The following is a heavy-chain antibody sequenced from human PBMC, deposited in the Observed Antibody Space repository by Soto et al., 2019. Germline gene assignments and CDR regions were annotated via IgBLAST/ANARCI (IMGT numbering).Heavy chain of an antibody. CDR2: IYNGWNT. J-gene: IGHJ3*02. V-gene: IGHV4-31*03. CDR3: ARRYGWAFDI. Sequence: SETLSLTCTVSGDSINSGGYYWNWIRQHPGKGLEWIGYIYNGWNTDYNPSLKSRVTISADTSKNQFSLKLSSVTAADTAVYYCARRYGWAFDIWGQGTMVTVSS. CDR1: GDSINSGGYY. D-gene: IGHD3-16*01.